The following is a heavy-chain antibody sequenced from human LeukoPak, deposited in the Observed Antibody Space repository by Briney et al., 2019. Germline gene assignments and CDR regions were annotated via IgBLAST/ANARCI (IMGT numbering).Heavy chain of an antibody. CDR3: ARQMGGYSYGSTNFDY. D-gene: IGHD5-18*01. CDR2: IYPGDSDT. V-gene: IGHV5-51*01. CDR1: GYSFTSYW. J-gene: IGHJ4*02. Sequence: GESLKISCKGPGYSFTSYWIGWVRQMPGKGLEWMGIIYPGDSDTRYSPSFQGQVTISADKSISTAYLQWSSLKASDTAMYYCARQMGGYSYGSTNFDYWGQGTLVTVSS.